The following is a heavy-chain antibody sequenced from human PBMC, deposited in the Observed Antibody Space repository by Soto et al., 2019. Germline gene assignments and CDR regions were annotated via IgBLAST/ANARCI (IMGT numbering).Heavy chain of an antibody. J-gene: IGHJ6*02. D-gene: IGHD6-6*01. Sequence: VKVSCKASGGTFSSYAISWVRQAPGQGLEWMGGIIPIFGTANYAQKFQGRVTITADESTSTAYMELSSLRSEDTAVYYCESKLAAATNYYYYGMDVWGQGTTVTVSS. CDR3: ESKLAAATNYYYYGMDV. CDR1: GGTFSSYA. V-gene: IGHV1-69*13. CDR2: IIPIFGTA.